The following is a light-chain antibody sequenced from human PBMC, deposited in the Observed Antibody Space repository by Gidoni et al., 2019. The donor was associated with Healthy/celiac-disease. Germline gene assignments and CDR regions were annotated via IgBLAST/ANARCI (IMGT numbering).Light chain of an antibody. J-gene: IGLJ2*01. Sequence: SYELPPPPTVSVSPGQTARITCAGDALPKQHAYWYQQKPGQAPVLVIYKDSERPSGIPERFSGSSSGTTVTLTISGVQAEDEADYYCQSADSSGTYRVFGGGTRLTVL. V-gene: IGLV3-25*03. CDR1: ALPKQH. CDR2: KDS. CDR3: QSADSSGTYRV.